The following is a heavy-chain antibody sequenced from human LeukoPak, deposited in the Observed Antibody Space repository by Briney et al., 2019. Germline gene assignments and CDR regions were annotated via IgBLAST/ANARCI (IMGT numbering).Heavy chain of an antibody. Sequence: SETLSLTCAVYGGSFSGYYWSWIRQPPGKGLEWIGEINHSGSTNYNPSLKSRVTISVDTSKNQFSLKLSSATAADTAVYYCARGVHELWLRSTWFDPWGQGTLVTVSS. CDR2: INHSGST. D-gene: IGHD5-18*01. CDR3: ARGVHELWLRSTWFDP. J-gene: IGHJ5*02. CDR1: GGSFSGYY. V-gene: IGHV4-34*01.